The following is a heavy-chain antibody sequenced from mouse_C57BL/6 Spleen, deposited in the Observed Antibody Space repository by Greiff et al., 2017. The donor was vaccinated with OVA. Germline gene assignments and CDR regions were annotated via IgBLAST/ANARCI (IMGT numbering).Heavy chain of an antibody. Sequence: QVQLQQPGAELVKPGASVKLSCKASGYTFTSYWMQWVKQRPGQGLEWIGEIDPSDSYTNYNQKFKGKATLTVDTSSSTASMQLSSLTSEDSAVYYCARGGGNYVPFAYWGQGTLVTVSA. CDR3: ARGGGNYVPFAY. CDR2: IDPSDSYT. CDR1: GYTFTSYW. V-gene: IGHV1-50*01. D-gene: IGHD2-1*01. J-gene: IGHJ3*01.